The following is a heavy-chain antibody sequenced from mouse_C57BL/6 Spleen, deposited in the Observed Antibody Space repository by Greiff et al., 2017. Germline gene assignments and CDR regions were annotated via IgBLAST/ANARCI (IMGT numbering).Heavy chain of an antibody. CDR3: ARRDGSRYFDV. J-gene: IGHJ1*03. Sequence: EVKLQESGGGLVQPGGSLKLSCAASGFTFSDYGMAWVRQAPRKGPEWVAFLSNLAYSIYYADTVTGRFTISRENAKNTLYLEMSSRRSEDTAMYYCARRDGSRYFDVWGTGTTVTVSS. V-gene: IGHV5-15*01. D-gene: IGHD1-1*01. CDR2: LSNLAYSI. CDR1: GFTFSDYG.